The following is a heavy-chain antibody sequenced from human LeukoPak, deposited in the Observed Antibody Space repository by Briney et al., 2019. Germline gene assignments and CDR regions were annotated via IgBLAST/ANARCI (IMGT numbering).Heavy chain of an antibody. CDR2: IKHDGSEK. CDR3: ARAAGWDRSDY. V-gene: IGHV3-7*05. D-gene: IGHD1-26*01. CDR1: GFTVRSNY. Sequence: QPGGSLRLSCAASGFTVRSNYMTWVRQAPGKGLEWVANIKHDGSEKYYVDSVRGRFTISRDNAKNSLYLQMNSLRPEDTAVYYCARAAGWDRSDYWGQGTLVTVSS. J-gene: IGHJ4*02.